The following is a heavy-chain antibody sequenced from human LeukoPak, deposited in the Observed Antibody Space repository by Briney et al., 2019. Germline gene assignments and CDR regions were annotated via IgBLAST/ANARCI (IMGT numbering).Heavy chain of an antibody. CDR3: AKLYCSGGSCYLFYFDY. J-gene: IGHJ4*02. Sequence: GGSLRLSCAASGFTFSSYSMNWVRQAPGKGLEWVSAISGSGGSTYYADSVKGRFTISRDNSKNTLYLQMNSLRAEDTAVYYCAKLYCSGGSCYLFYFDYWGQGTLVTVSS. V-gene: IGHV3-23*01. CDR2: ISGSGGST. D-gene: IGHD2-15*01. CDR1: GFTFSSYS.